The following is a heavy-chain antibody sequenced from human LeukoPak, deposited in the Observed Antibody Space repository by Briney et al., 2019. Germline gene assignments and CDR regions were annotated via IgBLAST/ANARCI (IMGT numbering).Heavy chain of an antibody. V-gene: IGHV4-61*02. CDR2: IYTSGST. Sequence: PSETLSLTCTVSGGSISSGSYYWRWIRQPAGKGLEWIGRIYTSGSTNYNPSLKSRVTISVDTSKNQFSLKPSSVTAADTAVYYCARGIAVARNWFDPWGQGTLVTVSS. D-gene: IGHD6-19*01. CDR1: GGSISSGSYY. CDR3: ARGIAVARNWFDP. J-gene: IGHJ5*02.